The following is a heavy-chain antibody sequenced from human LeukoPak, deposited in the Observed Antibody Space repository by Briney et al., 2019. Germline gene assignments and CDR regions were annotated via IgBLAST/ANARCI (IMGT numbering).Heavy chain of an antibody. Sequence: PGGSLRLSCAASGFTFSSCALSWVRQAPGKGLEWVSTVSVNGGTTYYADSVKGRFTISRDNSKNTLYMQMNSVGAAETAVYFCAKELHASGNYAIDYWGQGTMVTVSS. V-gene: IGHV3-23*01. CDR2: VSVNGGTT. CDR1: GFTFSSCA. CDR3: AKELHASGNYAIDY. D-gene: IGHD3-10*01. J-gene: IGHJ4*02.